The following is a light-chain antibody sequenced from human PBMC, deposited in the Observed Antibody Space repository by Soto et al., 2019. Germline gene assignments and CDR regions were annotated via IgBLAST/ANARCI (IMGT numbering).Light chain of an antibody. Sequence: DIQMTQSPSTLSASVGDRVTITCRASQTISTSLAWYQQKPGKAPRLLIYKASSLERGVPSRFSGSGSGTEFTLTIRSLQPDDFATYYCQQYSSYSPYTFGQGTKLEIK. CDR2: KAS. J-gene: IGKJ2*01. CDR3: QQYSSYSPYT. CDR1: QTISTS. V-gene: IGKV1-5*03.